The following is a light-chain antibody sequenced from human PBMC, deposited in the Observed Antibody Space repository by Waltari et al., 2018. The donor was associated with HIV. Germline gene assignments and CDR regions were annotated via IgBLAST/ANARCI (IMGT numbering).Light chain of an antibody. J-gene: IGLJ3*02. V-gene: IGLV1-44*01. CDR3: AAWDDSLNGWV. CDR1: RSNSGSNT. CDR2: SNN. Sequence: QSVLTQPPSASGTPGQRVTISCSGSRSNSGSNTVSCYQQLPGTAPKLFIYSNNQRPSGVPDRFSGSKSGTSASLAISGLQSEDEADYYCAAWDDSLNGWVFGGGTKLTVV.